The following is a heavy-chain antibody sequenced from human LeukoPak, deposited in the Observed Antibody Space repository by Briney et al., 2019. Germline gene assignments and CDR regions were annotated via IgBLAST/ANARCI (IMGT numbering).Heavy chain of an antibody. CDR2: ISSTGSPR. CDR1: GFIFSSYE. V-gene: IGHV3-48*03. J-gene: IGHJ4*02. Sequence: PGGSLRLSCAASGFIFSSYEMNWVRQAPGKGLERVSYISSTGSPRHYADSVKGRFTISRDNAKNSLYLQMNSLRAEDTAVYYCARVGQQLADYWGQGTLVTVSS. CDR3: ARVGQQLADY. D-gene: IGHD6-13*01.